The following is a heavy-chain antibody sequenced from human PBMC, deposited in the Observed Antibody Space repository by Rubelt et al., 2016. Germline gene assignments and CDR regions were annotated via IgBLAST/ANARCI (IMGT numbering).Heavy chain of an antibody. D-gene: IGHD3-16*02. CDR3: ARDGLGLMITFGGVIGSFDY. CDR2: INPSGGST. V-gene: IGHV1-46*03. Sequence: GRKPGASVKVSCKASGYTFTSYYMHWVRQAPGQGLEWMGIINPSGGSTSYAQKFQGRVTMTRDTSTSTVYMELSSLRSEDTAVYYCARDGLGLMITFGGVIGSFDYWGQGTLVTVSS. J-gene: IGHJ4*02. CDR1: GYTFTSYY.